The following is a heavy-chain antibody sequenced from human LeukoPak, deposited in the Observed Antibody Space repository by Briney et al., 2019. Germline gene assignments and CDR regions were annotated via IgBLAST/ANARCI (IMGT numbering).Heavy chain of an antibody. D-gene: IGHD6-13*01. Sequence: GGSLRLSCAASGFAVRSSYISWVRQAPGKGLEWVSVISGTGLTTHYADSVKGRFTISRDNSKNTLYLQMNSLRADDTSVYYCAKDPVASPGTGYFYGMDVWGQGTALTVSS. CDR1: GFAVRSSY. V-gene: IGHV3-53*01. CDR2: ISGTGLTT. CDR3: AKDPVASPGTGYFYGMDV. J-gene: IGHJ6*02.